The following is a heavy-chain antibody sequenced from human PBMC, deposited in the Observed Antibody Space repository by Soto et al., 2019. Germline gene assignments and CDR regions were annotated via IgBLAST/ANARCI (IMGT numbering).Heavy chain of an antibody. CDR1: GFTFEYYA. J-gene: IGHJ6*02. CDR2: ISWDSGKI. V-gene: IGHV3-9*01. D-gene: IGHD3-10*01. CDR3: AKDKSNEELSVYYYNGLDA. Sequence: PGGSLRLSCAGSGFTFEYYAMHWVRQEPVKGLEWVASISWDSGKIGYADSVKGRFTISRDNAKNSLYLQMDSLRADDTALYFCAKDKSNEELSVYYYNGLDAWGQGTTVTVSS.